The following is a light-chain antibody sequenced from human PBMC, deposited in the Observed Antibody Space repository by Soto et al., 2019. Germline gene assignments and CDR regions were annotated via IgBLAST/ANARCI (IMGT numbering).Light chain of an antibody. CDR3: QSYDSRLSGSGV. V-gene: IGLV1-40*01. J-gene: IGLJ2*01. CDR1: SSNIGAGYD. CDR2: GNS. Sequence: QSVLTQPPSVSGAPGQRVTISCTGSSSNIGAGYDVPWYQQLPGTAPKLLIYGNSNRPSGVPDRFSGSKSGTSASLAITGLQAEDEADYYCQSYDSRLSGSGVFGGGTKLTVL.